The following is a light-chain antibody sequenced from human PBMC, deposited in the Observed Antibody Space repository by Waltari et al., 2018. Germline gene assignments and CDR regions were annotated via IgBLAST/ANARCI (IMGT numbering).Light chain of an antibody. CDR2: DAS. J-gene: IGKJ2*01. CDR3: QQRFNWPHT. Sequence: EIVLTQSPAILSLSPGERATLSCRASQSVSNYLAWYQQKHGQAPRLLIYDASNGATGIPARFSGSGSGTDFTLTINSLEPEDLAVYYCQQRFNWPHTYGQGTKLEIK. V-gene: IGKV3-11*01. CDR1: QSVSNY.